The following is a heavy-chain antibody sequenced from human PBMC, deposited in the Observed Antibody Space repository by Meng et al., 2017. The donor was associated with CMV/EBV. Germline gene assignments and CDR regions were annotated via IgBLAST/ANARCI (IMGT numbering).Heavy chain of an antibody. CDR3: ARDSRITGNQRLVDY. V-gene: IGHV3-48*03. CDR2: ISSSGSTI. D-gene: IGHD1-20*01. Sequence: LKISCAASGFTFSSYEMNWVRQAPGKGLEWVSYISSSGSTIYYADSVKGRFTISRDNAKNSLYLQMNSLRAEDTAVYYCARDSRITGNQRLVDYWGQGTLVTVSS. CDR1: GFTFSSYE. J-gene: IGHJ4*02.